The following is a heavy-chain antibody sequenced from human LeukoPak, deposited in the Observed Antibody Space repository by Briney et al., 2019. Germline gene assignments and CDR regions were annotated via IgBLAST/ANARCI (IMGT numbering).Heavy chain of an antibody. Sequence: PSETLSLTCAVYGGSLSGYYWSWIRQPPGKGLEWIGEINHSGSTNYNPSLKSRVTISVDTSKNQFSLKLSSVTAADTAVYYCARIIVVVPAATENYYYYYGMDVWGQGTTVTVSS. CDR3: ARIIVVVPAATENYYYYYGMDV. J-gene: IGHJ6*02. CDR2: INHSGST. D-gene: IGHD2-2*01. V-gene: IGHV4-34*01. CDR1: GGSLSGYY.